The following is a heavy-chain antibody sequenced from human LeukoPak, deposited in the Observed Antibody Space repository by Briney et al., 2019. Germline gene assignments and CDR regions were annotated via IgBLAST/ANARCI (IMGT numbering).Heavy chain of an antibody. D-gene: IGHD4-11*01. Sequence: GGSLRLSCVASGFTFSSYGMHWVRQAPGKGLEWVAFIRYDGSNKYYADSVKGRFTISRDNSKNTLYLQMNSLRAEDTAVYYCAHVHDYSNYVDYWGQGTLVTVSS. CDR1: GFTFSSYG. J-gene: IGHJ4*02. V-gene: IGHV3-30*02. CDR2: IRYDGSNK. CDR3: AHVHDYSNYVDY.